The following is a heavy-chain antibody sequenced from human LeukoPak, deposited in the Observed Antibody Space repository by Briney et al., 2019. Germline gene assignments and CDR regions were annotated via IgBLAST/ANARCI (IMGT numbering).Heavy chain of an antibody. CDR2: INHSGST. D-gene: IGHD3-22*01. Sequence: SETLSLTCAVYGGSFSGYYWSWIRQPPGKGLEWIGEINHSGSTNYNPSLKSRVTISVDTSKNQFSLKLSSVTAADTAVYYCARVAYYYDSSGYYHDAFDIWGQGTMVTVSS. J-gene: IGHJ3*02. CDR3: ARVAYYYDSSGYYHDAFDI. CDR1: GGSFSGYY. V-gene: IGHV4-34*01.